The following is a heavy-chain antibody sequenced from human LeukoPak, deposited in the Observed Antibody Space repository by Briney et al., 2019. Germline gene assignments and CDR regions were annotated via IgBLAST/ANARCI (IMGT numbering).Heavy chain of an antibody. Sequence: GGSLRLSCAASGFTFSSYAMSWVRQAPGKGLEWVSAISGSGGSTYYADSVKGRFTISRDNSKNTLYLQMNSLRAEDTAVYYCAKGNWGYSSGLYAFDIWGQGTMVTVSS. J-gene: IGHJ3*02. CDR3: AKGNWGYSSGLYAFDI. V-gene: IGHV3-23*01. CDR2: ISGSGGST. CDR1: GFTFSSYA. D-gene: IGHD6-19*01.